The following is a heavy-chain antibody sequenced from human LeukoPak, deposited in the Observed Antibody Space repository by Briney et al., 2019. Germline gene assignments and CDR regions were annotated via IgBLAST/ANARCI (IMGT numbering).Heavy chain of an antibody. V-gene: IGHV4-39*07. CDR1: GGSISSSSYY. J-gene: IGHJ6*03. CDR3: ARETTRGYSYGYYYYYMDV. D-gene: IGHD5-18*01. Sequence: PSETLSLTCTVSGGSISSSSYYWGWIRQPPGKGLEWIGNIYYTGSTYFNPSLKSRVTISVDTSKNQFSLKLSSVTAADTAVYYCARETTRGYSYGYYYYYMDVWGKGTTVTISS. CDR2: IYYTGST.